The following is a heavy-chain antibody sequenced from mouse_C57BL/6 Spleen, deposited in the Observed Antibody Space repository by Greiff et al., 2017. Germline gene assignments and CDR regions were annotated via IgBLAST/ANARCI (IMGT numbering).Heavy chain of an antibody. D-gene: IGHD2-2*01. J-gene: IGHJ4*01. CDR3: ARQGGYDNYAMDY. CDR2: ISNGGGST. V-gene: IGHV5-12*01. Sequence: EVQRVESGGGLVQPGGSLKLSCAASGFTFSDYYMYWVRQTPEKRLEWVAYISNGGGSTYYPDTVKGRFTISRDNAKNTLYLQLSRLKSEDTAMDYCARQGGYDNYAMDYWGQGTSVTVSS. CDR1: GFTFSDYY.